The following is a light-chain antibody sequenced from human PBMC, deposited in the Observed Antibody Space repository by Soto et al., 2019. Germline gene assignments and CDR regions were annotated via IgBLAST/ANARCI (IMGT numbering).Light chain of an antibody. V-gene: IGKV3-15*01. CDR3: QQYHNWLMYT. CDR1: QSVSSD. CDR2: GAS. J-gene: IGKJ2*01. Sequence: EIVMTQSPVTLSVSPGERATLSCRASQSVSSDLAWYQQKPGQAPRLLIYGASTRATGIPARFSGSGSGTKFTLTISSLQYEDFAVYYCQQYHNWLMYTFGQGTKLEI.